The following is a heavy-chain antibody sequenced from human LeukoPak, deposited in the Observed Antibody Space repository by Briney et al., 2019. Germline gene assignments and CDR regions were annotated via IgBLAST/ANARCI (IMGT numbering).Heavy chain of an antibody. CDR1: GGSFSGYY. V-gene: IGHV4-34*01. Sequence: PSETLSLTCAVYGGSFSGYYWSWIRQPPGKGLEWIGEINHSGSTYYNPSLKSRVTISVDTSKNQFSLKLSSVTAADTAVYYCARRAVVVPAALDWFDPWGQGTLVTVSS. CDR2: INHSGST. CDR3: ARRAVVVPAALDWFDP. D-gene: IGHD2-2*01. J-gene: IGHJ5*02.